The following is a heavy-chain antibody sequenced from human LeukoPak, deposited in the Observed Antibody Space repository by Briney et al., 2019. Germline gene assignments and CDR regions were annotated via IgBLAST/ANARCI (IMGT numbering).Heavy chain of an antibody. CDR3: ARDRTRDGYNQGRVFDY. CDR1: GFTFSSYA. J-gene: IGHJ4*02. V-gene: IGHV3-30*09. CDR2: ISYDGSNK. D-gene: IGHD5-24*01. Sequence: GGSLRLSCAASGFTFSSYAMHWVRQAPGKGLEWVAVISYDGSNKYYADSVKGRFAISRDNSKNTLYLQMNSLRAEDTAVYYCARDRTRDGYNQGRVFDYWGQGTLVTVSS.